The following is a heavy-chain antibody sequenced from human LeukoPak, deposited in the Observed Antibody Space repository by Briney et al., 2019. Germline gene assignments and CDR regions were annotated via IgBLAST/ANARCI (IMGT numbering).Heavy chain of an antibody. CDR3: APFSAVTHYYFDY. CDR1: GFTFSSHS. Sequence: GGSLRLSCAASGFTFSSHSLMWVRRAPGKGLEWVSSISPDSGYIYYADSVKGRFTISRDNAENSLFLQMNSLGAEDTAVYYCAPFSAVTHYYFDYWGQGTLVTVSS. CDR2: ISPDSGYI. J-gene: IGHJ4*02. V-gene: IGHV3-21*01. D-gene: IGHD6-13*01.